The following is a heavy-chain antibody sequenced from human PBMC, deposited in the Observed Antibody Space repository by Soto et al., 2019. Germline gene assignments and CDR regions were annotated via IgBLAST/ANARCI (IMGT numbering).Heavy chain of an antibody. CDR3: ARSPPRTNSADCFDP. V-gene: IGHV3-66*01. CDR2: IYSSGST. J-gene: IGHJ5*02. CDR1: GFTVSGNY. Sequence: EVQLVESGGGLVQPGGSLRLSCAASGFTVSGNYMSWVRQAPGKGLEWVSVIYSSGSTYYPDSVKGRFTISRDNSNNTLYLQMNSLRAEETAGYYCARSPPRTNSADCFDPWGQGTLVTVSS. D-gene: IGHD7-27*01.